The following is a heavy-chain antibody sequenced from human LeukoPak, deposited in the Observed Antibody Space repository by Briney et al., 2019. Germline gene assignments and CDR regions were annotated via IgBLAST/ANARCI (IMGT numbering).Heavy chain of an antibody. CDR2: INPNSGGT. CDR1: GYTFTDYY. D-gene: IGHD3-22*01. J-gene: IGHJ4*02. Sequence: GASVKVSCKASGYTFTDYYMHWVRQAPGQGLEWMGWINPNSGGTNYAQNFQGRVIMTRDTSISTAYMELSRLTSDDTAVYYCARRLDYYDSRTYYRSFDYWGQGTLVTVSS. CDR3: ARRLDYYDSRTYYRSFDY. V-gene: IGHV1-2*02.